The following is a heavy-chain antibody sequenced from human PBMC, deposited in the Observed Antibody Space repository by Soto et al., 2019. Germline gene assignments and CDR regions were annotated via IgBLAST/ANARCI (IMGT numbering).Heavy chain of an antibody. J-gene: IGHJ5*02. CDR1: GGSISSGGYS. CDR3: MMLLGDNVWGGYRYYWFDT. CDR2: IYHSGST. D-gene: IGHD3-16*02. V-gene: IGHV4-30-2*02. Sequence: SEPLSLTCAVSGGSISSGGYSWSWIRQPPGKGLEWIGYIYHSGSTYYNPSLKSRVTISVDTPKNQFSLKLHSVTAADTAVYYCMMLLGDNVWGGYRYYWFDTWCQLILFTVSS.